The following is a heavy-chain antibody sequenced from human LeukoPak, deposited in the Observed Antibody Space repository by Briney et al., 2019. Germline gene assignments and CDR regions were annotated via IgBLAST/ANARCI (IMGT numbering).Heavy chain of an antibody. CDR3: ARVPFSYNYDGSGYSAIDY. CDR2: IYYSGST. D-gene: IGHD3-22*01. Sequence: PSETLSLTCTVSGGSISSSSYYWGWIRQPPGKGLEWIGSIYYSGSTYYNPSLKSRVTISVDTSKNQFSLKLSSVTAADTAMYYCARVPFSYNYDGSGYSAIDYWGQGTLVTVSS. CDR1: GGSISSSSYY. V-gene: IGHV4-39*07. J-gene: IGHJ4*02.